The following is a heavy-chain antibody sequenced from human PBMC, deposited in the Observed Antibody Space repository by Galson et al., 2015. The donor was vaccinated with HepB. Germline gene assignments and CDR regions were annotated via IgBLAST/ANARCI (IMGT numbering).Heavy chain of an antibody. CDR3: AREKYYYDSSGYYGEYFDY. J-gene: IGHJ4*02. D-gene: IGHD3-22*01. Sequence: SLRLSCAASGFTFSSYEMNWVRQAPGKGLEWVSYISSSGSTIYYADSVKGRFTISRDNAKNSLYLQMNSLRAEDTAVYYCAREKYYYDSSGYYGEYFDYWGQGTLVTVSS. CDR1: GFTFSSYE. CDR2: ISSSGSTI. V-gene: IGHV3-48*03.